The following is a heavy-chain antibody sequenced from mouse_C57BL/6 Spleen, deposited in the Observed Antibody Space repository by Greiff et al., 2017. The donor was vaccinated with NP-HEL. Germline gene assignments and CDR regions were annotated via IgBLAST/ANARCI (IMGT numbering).Heavy chain of an antibody. Sequence: VKLVESGAELVKPGASVKISCKASGYAFSSDWMNWVKQRPGKGLEWIGQIYPGDGDTNYNGKFKGKATLTADKSSSTAYMQLSSLTSEDSAVYFCARARILGLFDYWGQGTTLTVSS. D-gene: IGHD3-1*01. CDR2: IYPGDGDT. J-gene: IGHJ2*01. CDR3: ARARILGLFDY. CDR1: GYAFSSDW. V-gene: IGHV1-80*01.